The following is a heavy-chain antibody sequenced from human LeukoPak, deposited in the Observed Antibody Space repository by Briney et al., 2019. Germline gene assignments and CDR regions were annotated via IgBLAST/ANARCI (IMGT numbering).Heavy chain of an antibody. CDR1: GYTFTGYY. J-gene: IGHJ5*02. V-gene: IGHV1-2*06. CDR3: ARIASYCSSTSCYLKYNWFDP. CDR2: INPNSGGT. D-gene: IGHD2-2*01. Sequence: GASVKVSCKASGYTFTGYYMHWVRQAPGQGLEWMGRINPNSGGTNYAQKFQGRVTMTRDTSISTAYMELSRLRSDDTAVYYRARIASYCSSTSCYLKYNWFDPWGQGTLVTVSS.